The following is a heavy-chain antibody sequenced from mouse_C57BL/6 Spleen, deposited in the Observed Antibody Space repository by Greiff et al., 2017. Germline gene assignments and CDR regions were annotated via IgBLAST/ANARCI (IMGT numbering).Heavy chain of an antibody. CDR2: IDPSDSET. Sequence: QVQLQQPGAELVRPGSSVKLSCKASGYTFTSYWMHWVKQRPIQGLEWIGNIDPSDSETHYNQKFKDKATLTVDKSSSTAYMQLSSLTSEDSAVYYCARRGTSYYSNYGAMDYWGQGTSVTVSS. CDR1: GYTFTSYW. D-gene: IGHD2-5*01. CDR3: ARRGTSYYSNYGAMDY. J-gene: IGHJ4*01. V-gene: IGHV1-52*01.